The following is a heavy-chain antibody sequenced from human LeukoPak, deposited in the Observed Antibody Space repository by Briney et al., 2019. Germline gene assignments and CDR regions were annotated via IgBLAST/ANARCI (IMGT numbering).Heavy chain of an antibody. D-gene: IGHD3-22*01. V-gene: IGHV3-21*04. CDR1: EFTFSTYS. J-gene: IGHJ4*02. CDR2: ISSSSKYI. Sequence: PGGSLRLSCAASEFTFSTYSMNWVRQAPGKGLEWVSSISSSSKYIYYADSVKGRFTISRDNSKNTLYLQMNSLRAEDTAVYYCAKANADYYDSSGPFDYWGQGTLVTVSS. CDR3: AKANADYYDSSGPFDY.